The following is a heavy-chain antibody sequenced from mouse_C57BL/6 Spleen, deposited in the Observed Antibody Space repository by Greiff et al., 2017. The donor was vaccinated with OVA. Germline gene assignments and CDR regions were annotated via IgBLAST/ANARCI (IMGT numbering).Heavy chain of an antibody. Sequence: EVQGVESGPELVKPGDSVKISCKASGYSFTGYFMNWVMQSHGKSLEWIGRINPYNGDTFYNQKFKGKATLTVDKSSSTAHMELRSLTSEDSAVYYCARGAQAWFAYWGQGTLVTVSA. J-gene: IGHJ3*01. CDR2: INPYNGDT. CDR1: GYSFTGYF. V-gene: IGHV1-20*01. CDR3: ARGAQAWFAY.